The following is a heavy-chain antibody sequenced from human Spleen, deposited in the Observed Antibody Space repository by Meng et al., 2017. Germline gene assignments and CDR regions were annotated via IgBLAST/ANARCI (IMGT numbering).Heavy chain of an antibody. Sequence: QLQLQEAGPGLVKPSQTLSLTCTASGGSISSGGYYWSWIRQHPGKGLEWIGYIYYSGSTYYNPSLKSLVTISVDTSKNQFSLKLSSVTAADTAVYYCARSAYAINNWFDPWGQGTLVTVSS. V-gene: IGHV4-31*01. J-gene: IGHJ5*02. CDR1: GGSISSGGYY. D-gene: IGHD3-9*01. CDR2: IYYSGST. CDR3: ARSAYAINNWFDP.